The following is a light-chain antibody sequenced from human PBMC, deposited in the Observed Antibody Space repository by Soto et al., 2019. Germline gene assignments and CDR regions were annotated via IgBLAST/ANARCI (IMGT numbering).Light chain of an antibody. J-gene: IGLJ2*01. CDR2: GNS. CDR1: SSNIGAGYD. CDR3: QSYDSSLSGLVV. Sequence: QSVLTQPPSVSGAPGQRVTISCTGSSSNIGAGYDVHWYQQLPGTAPKLLINGNSNRTSGVPDRFSGSQSGTSASLAITGLQAEDEADYYCQSYDSSLSGLVVLGVGTKLTVL. V-gene: IGLV1-40*01.